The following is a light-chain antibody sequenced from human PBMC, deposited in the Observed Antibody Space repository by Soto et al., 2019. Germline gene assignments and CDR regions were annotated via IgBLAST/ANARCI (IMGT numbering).Light chain of an antibody. V-gene: IGKV1-16*01. CDR3: LQSERYPPS. Sequence: DIQMTQSPSSLSASVGDRVTIGCRASQGINTYLAWFQQKPGKDPKSLIYGATNLQSGVPPRFSGSRSGTDFSLTISSRQPEDVATDYGLQSERYPPSVGGGTKCEI. CDR2: GAT. J-gene: IGKJ4*01. CDR1: QGINTY.